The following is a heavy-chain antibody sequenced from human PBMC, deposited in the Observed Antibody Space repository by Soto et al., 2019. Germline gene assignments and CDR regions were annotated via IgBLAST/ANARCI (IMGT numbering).Heavy chain of an antibody. D-gene: IGHD2-15*01. CDR1: GYTFTGYY. J-gene: IGHJ4*02. CDR2: INPNSGGT. Sequence: ASMKVSCKASGYTFTGYYMHWVRQAPGQGLEWMGWINPNSGGTNYAQKFQGWVTMTRDTSISTAYMELSRLRSDDTAVYYCAREDCSGGSCYSRGQIDYWGQGTLVTVSS. CDR3: AREDCSGGSCYSRGQIDY. V-gene: IGHV1-2*04.